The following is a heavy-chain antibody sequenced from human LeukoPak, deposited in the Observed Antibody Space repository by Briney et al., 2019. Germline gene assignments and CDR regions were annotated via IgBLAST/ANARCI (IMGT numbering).Heavy chain of an antibody. Sequence: GRSLRLSCAASGFTFSSYAMHWVRQAPGKGLEWVAVMSFDGTHIYYADSVKGRFTISRDNSKNTLYLQMNSLRAEDTAVYYCAKVLSSSWGYFDYWGQGTLVTVSS. D-gene: IGHD6-13*01. CDR1: GFTFSSYA. CDR2: MSFDGTHI. V-gene: IGHV3-30-3*02. J-gene: IGHJ4*02. CDR3: AKVLSSSWGYFDY.